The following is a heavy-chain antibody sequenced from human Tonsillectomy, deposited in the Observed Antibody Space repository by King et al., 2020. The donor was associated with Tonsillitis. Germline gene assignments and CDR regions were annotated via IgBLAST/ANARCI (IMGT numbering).Heavy chain of an antibody. Sequence: QLVQSGAEVKKPGASVTVSCKASGYTFTSHGISWLRQAPGKGLEWMGWISAYNGDTNYEQRLQGRVTMTRDTSTSTAYMELRSLRSDDTAVYYCARDMHGSIPTFDAFNICGQGTMVTVSS. CDR2: ISAYNGDT. V-gene: IGHV1-18*04. D-gene: IGHD2-2*01. CDR3: ARDMHGSIPTFDAFNI. J-gene: IGHJ3*02. CDR1: GYTFTSHG.